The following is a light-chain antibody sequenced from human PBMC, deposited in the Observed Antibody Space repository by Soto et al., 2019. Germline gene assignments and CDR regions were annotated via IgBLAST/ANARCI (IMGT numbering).Light chain of an antibody. J-gene: IGKJ4*01. CDR3: QQYGTAPPLT. CDR1: QSVSNNY. CDR2: GAS. V-gene: IGKV3-20*01. Sequence: EIVLMQSPGTLSLSPGERATLSCRASQSVSNNYVGWYQQKPGQAPRLLIAGASSRATGIPDRCSGSGSGTDFTLTISRLEPEEFAVYYCQQYGTAPPLTFGGGTKVEIK.